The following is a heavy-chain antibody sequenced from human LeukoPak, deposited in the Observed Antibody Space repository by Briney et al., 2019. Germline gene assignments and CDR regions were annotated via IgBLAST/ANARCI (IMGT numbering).Heavy chain of an antibody. Sequence: GGSLRLSCAASGFTLADYAMHSVRHAPGKGLEWVSLISGDGGSTYYADSVKGRFTISRDNSKNSLYLQMNSLRTEDTALDYCAKDTGFLSGSSPWGQGTMVTVSS. CDR3: AKDTGFLSGSSP. CDR1: GFTLADYA. V-gene: IGHV3-43*02. D-gene: IGHD1-26*01. CDR2: ISGDGGST. J-gene: IGHJ3*01.